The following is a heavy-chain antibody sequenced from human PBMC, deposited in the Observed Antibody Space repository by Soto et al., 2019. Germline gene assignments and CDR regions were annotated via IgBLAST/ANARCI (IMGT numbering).Heavy chain of an antibody. J-gene: IGHJ4*02. V-gene: IGHV1-69*02. CDR2: IIPILGIA. CDR1: GGTFSSYT. D-gene: IGHD6-19*01. CDR3: ASWAPVAGETRPKSRYFDY. Sequence: QVQLVQSGAEVKKPGSSVKVSCKASGGTFSSYTISWVRQAPGQGLEWMGRIIPILGIANYAQKFQGRVTITADKXXSXAXXELSSLRSEDTAVYYCASWAPVAGETRPKSRYFDYWGQGTLVTVSS.